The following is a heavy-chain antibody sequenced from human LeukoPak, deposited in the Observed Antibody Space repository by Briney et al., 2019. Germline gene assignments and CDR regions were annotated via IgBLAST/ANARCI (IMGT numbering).Heavy chain of an antibody. CDR1: GYTLTELS. CDR2: FDPEDGET. J-gene: IGHJ3*02. Sequence: ASVKVSCKVSGYTLTELSMHWVRQAPGKGLEWMGGFDPEDGETIYAQKFQGRVTMTEDTSTDTAYMELSSLRSEDTAVYYCATDWSRGRRRDLLLWFGEFHDAFDIWGQGTMVTVSS. D-gene: IGHD3-10*01. V-gene: IGHV1-24*01. CDR3: ATDWSRGRRRDLLLWFGEFHDAFDI.